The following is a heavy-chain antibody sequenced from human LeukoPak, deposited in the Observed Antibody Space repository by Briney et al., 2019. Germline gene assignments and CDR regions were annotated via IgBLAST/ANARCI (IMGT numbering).Heavy chain of an antibody. V-gene: IGHV3-7*03. CDR2: IKRDGSEK. D-gene: IGHD6-19*01. Sequence: PGGSLRLSCAASGLTFSRAWMNWVRQAPGKGLEWVANIKRDGSEKYYVDSVKGRFTISRDNAKNSLDLQMNSLRVEDTAVYYCARLGPASSGWPESFDYWGQGTLVTVSS. CDR1: GLTFSRAW. CDR3: ARLGPASSGWPESFDY. J-gene: IGHJ4*02.